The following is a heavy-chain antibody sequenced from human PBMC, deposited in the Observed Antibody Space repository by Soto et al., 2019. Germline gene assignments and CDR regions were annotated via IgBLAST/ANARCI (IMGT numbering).Heavy chain of an antibody. J-gene: IGHJ4*02. CDR1: GFTFSSYA. CDR3: AISVGGYYYGAFDY. D-gene: IGHD3-10*01. CDR2: ISGSGGST. Sequence: GGSLRLSCAASGFTFSSYAMSWVRQAPGKGLEWVSAISGSGGSTYYADSVKGRFTISRGNSKNTLYLQMNSLRAEDTAVYYCAISVGGYYYGAFDYWGQGTLVTVSS. V-gene: IGHV3-23*01.